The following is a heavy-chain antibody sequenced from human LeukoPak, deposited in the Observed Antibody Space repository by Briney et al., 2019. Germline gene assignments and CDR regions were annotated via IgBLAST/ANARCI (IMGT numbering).Heavy chain of an antibody. Sequence: ASVKVSCKASGDTFSGYYMHWVRQAPGQGLEWMGWINPNSGGTNYAQKFQGWVTMTRDTSISTAYMELSRLRSDDMAVYYCATGAAGTGYYYYGMDVWGQGTTVTVCS. D-gene: IGHD6-13*01. V-gene: IGHV1-2*04. CDR1: GDTFSGYY. J-gene: IGHJ6*02. CDR2: INPNSGGT. CDR3: ATGAAGTGYYYYGMDV.